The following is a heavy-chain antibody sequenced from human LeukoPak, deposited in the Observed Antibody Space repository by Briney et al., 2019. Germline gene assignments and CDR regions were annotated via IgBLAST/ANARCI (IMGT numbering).Heavy chain of an antibody. Sequence: SETLSLTCTVSGGSISSYYWSWIRQPPGKGLEWIGYIYYSGSTNYNPSLKSRVTISVDTSKNQFSLKLSSVTAADTAVYYCASISSSSWYGGWFDPWGQGTLVTVSS. J-gene: IGHJ5*02. CDR2: IYYSGST. CDR1: GGSISSYY. V-gene: IGHV4-59*12. CDR3: ASISSSSWYGGWFDP. D-gene: IGHD6-13*01.